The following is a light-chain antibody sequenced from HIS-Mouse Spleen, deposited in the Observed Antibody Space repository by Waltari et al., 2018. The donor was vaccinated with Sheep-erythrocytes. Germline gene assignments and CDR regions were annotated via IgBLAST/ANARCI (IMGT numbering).Light chain of an antibody. CDR2: EVS. CDR3: MQALQTPPT. CDR1: SSDVGVYNY. J-gene: IGLJ3*02. V-gene: IGLV2-8*01. Sequence: QSALTQPPSAPGSPGQSVTLSCPATSSDVGVYNYVSWYQQHPGKAPKLMIYEVSKRPSGVPDRFSGSKSGNTASLTVSGLQAEDEADYYCMQALQTPPTFGQGTK.